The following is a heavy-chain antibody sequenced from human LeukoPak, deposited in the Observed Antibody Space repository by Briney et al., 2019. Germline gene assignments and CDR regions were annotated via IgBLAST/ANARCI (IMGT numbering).Heavy chain of an antibody. V-gene: IGHV4-34*01. D-gene: IGHD3-9*01. CDR2: INHSGST. J-gene: IGHJ3*02. CDR3: ATSRLYCDILTGYYAPKYDAFNI. Sequence: SETLSLTCAVYGGSLSGYYWSWIRQPPGTGLEWIGEINHSGSTNYNPSLKSRVTISVDTSKIQFSMKLSSVTAADTAVYYCATSRLYCDILTGYYAPKYDAFNIWGQGTMVTVSS. CDR1: GGSLSGYY.